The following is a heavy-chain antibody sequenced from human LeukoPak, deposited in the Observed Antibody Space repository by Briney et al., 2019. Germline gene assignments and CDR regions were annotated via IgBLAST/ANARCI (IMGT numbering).Heavy chain of an antibody. D-gene: IGHD3-3*01. Sequence: SETLSLTCTVSGGSISSGDYYWSWIRQRPGKGLEWIGSIYYSGVTYYNPSLESRVTISVDTSKNQFSLNLSSVTAADTAVYYCARVRFLEWLSFDYWGQGTLVTVSS. J-gene: IGHJ4*02. CDR3: ARVRFLEWLSFDY. CDR1: GGSISSGDYY. V-gene: IGHV4-31*03. CDR2: IYYSGVT.